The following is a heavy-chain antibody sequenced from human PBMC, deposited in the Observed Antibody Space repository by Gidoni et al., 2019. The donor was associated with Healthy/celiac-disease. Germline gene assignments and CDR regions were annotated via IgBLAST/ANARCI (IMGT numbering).Heavy chain of an antibody. V-gene: IGHV3-64*02. CDR3: ARGGDYYGSGSYYPFDY. J-gene: IGHJ4*02. CDR2: ISSNGGST. CDR1: GFTFSSYA. Sequence: EVQLVESGDGLVQPGGSLRLSCAASGFTFSSYAMHWVRQAPGKGLEYVSAISSNGGSTYYADSVKGRFTISRDNSKNTLYLQMGSLRAEDMAVYYCARGGDYYGSGSYYPFDYWGQGTLVTVSS. D-gene: IGHD3-10*01.